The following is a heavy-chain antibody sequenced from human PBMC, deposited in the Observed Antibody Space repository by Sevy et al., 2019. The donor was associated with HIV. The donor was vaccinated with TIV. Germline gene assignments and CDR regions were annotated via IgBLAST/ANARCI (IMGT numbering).Heavy chain of an antibody. CDR2: TYYRSKWYN. D-gene: IGHD6-19*01. J-gene: IGHJ4*02. CDR3: ARAGFAVAGPFDY. V-gene: IGHV6-1*01. CDR1: GDSVSSNTAA. Sequence: SQTLSLTCAISGDSVSSNTAAWNWIRQSPSRGLEWLGRTYYRSKWYNEYADSVKSRITFNANTSMNHCSLQLSSVTPEDTALYYCARAGFAVAGPFDYWGQGTQVTVSS.